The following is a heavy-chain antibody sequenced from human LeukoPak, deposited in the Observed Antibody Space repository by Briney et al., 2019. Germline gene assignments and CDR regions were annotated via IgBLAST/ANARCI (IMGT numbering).Heavy chain of an antibody. CDR3: ARDRNGANNWFDP. J-gene: IGHJ5*02. D-gene: IGHD1-1*01. V-gene: IGHV1-2*02. Sequence: VASVKVSCKASGYTFTGYYMHWVRQAPGQGLEWMGWINPNSGGTNYAQKFQGRVTMTRDTYISTAYMELSRLRSDDTAVYYCARDRNGANNWFDPWGQGTLVTVSS. CDR2: INPNSGGT. CDR1: GYTFTGYY.